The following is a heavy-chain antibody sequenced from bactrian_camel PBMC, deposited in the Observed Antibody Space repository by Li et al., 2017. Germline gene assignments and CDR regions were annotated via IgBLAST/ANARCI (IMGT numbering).Heavy chain of an antibody. CDR2: IIADGAT. CDR1: GFTSNKCA. V-gene: IGHV3S55*01. Sequence: VQLVESGGGSVQAGGSLRLSCRAPGFTSNKCAVEWYRPVPGQDRDFVSSIIADGATEYDASVKGRFTISRDNTKNTLYLQMNSLKPEDTAMYYCAADTIKYSGGVYYILGGGFGYWGQGTQVTVS. J-gene: IGHJ6*01. CDR3: AADTIKYSGGVYYILGGGFGY. D-gene: IGHD2*01.